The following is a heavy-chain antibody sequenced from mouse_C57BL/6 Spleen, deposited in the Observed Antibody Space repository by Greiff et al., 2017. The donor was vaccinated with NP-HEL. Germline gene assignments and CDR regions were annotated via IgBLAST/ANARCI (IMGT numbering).Heavy chain of an antibody. D-gene: IGHD1-1*01. J-gene: IGHJ4*01. Sequence: VQLQQPGTELVKPGASVKLSCKASGYTFTSYWMHWVKQRPGQGLEWIGNINPSNGGTNYNEKFKSKATLTVDKSSSTAYMQLSSLTSEDSAVYYCSREAITTGGLMDYWGQGTSVTVSS. V-gene: IGHV1-53*01. CDR3: SREAITTGGLMDY. CDR1: GYTFTSYW. CDR2: INPSNGGT.